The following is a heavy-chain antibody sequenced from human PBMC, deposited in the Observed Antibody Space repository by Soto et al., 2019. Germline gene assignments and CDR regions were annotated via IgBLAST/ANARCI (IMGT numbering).Heavy chain of an antibody. V-gene: IGHV3-30*18. J-gene: IGHJ4*02. CDR3: GKVLTYYYDSTFDY. CDR1: GFTFSSYG. Sequence: QVQLVESGGGVVQPGRSLRLSCAASGFTFSSYGMHWVRQAPGKGLEWVAIISYDGNYKYYADSVKGRFTISRDNSKNTLYLQMNSLRAEDTAVYYCGKVLTYYYDSTFDYWSQGTLVTVSS. CDR2: ISYDGNYK. D-gene: IGHD3-22*01.